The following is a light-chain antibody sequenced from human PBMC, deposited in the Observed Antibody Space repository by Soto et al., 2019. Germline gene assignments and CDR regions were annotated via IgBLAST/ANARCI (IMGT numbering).Light chain of an antibody. Sequence: EMGMTQSPATLSVSPGERATLSCRASQSVSSNLAWSRQKPGQAPSLLIYGASTRATGIPARFSCSGSGTEFTLTISSLQSEDFAVDYCQQSNNWPPTCGQGTKLDIK. V-gene: IGKV3-15*01. J-gene: IGKJ2*01. CDR3: QQSNNWPPT. CDR2: GAS. CDR1: QSVSSN.